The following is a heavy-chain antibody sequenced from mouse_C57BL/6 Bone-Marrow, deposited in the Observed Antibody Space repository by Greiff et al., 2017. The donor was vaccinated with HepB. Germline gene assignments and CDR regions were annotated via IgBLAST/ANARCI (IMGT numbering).Heavy chain of an antibody. D-gene: IGHD1-1*01. J-gene: IGHJ3*01. CDR2: IYPGGGYT. Sequence: QVQLKQSGAELVRPGTSVKMSCKASGYTFTNYWIGWAKQRPGHGLEWIGDIYPGGGYTNYNEKFKGKATLTADKSSSTAYMQFSSLTSEDSAIYYCAVYYYGSSWFAYWGQGTLVTVSA. CDR3: AVYYYGSSWFAY. V-gene: IGHV1-63*01. CDR1: GYTFTNYW.